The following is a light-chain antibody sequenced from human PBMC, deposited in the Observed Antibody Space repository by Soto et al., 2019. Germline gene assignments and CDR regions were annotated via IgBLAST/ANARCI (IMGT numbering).Light chain of an antibody. V-gene: IGLV1-44*01. J-gene: IGLJ3*02. CDR2: NNN. Sequence: QAVVTQPPSASGTPGQRVTISCSGTSSNIGNNNVNWYQQLPETAPKLLIYNNNQRPSGVPDRFSGSKSGTSASLAISGLQPEDEADYYCAPWDDSLNGPVFGGGTKVTVL. CDR1: SSNIGNNN. CDR3: APWDDSLNGPV.